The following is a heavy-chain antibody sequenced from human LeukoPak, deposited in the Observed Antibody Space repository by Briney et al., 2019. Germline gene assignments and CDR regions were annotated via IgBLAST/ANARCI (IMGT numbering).Heavy chain of an antibody. Sequence: SETLSLTCAVYGGSFSGYYWSWIRQPPGKGLEWIGEINHSGSTNYNPSLKSRVTMSVDTSKNQFSLKLSSVTAADAAVYYCARVGLGATGFDYWGQGTLVTVSS. CDR1: GGSFSGYY. V-gene: IGHV4-34*01. D-gene: IGHD1-26*01. CDR3: ARVGLGATGFDY. CDR2: INHSGST. J-gene: IGHJ4*02.